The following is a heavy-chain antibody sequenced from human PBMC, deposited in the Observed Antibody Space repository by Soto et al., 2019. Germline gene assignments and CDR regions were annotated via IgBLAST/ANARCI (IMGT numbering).Heavy chain of an antibody. CDR3: ARDLGYYDSSGYFDY. CDR2: ISSSGSII. D-gene: IGHD3-22*01. J-gene: IGHJ4*02. Sequence: LRLSCAASGFTFSDYYMSWIRQAPGKGLEWVSYISSSGSIIYYADSVKGRFTISRDNAKNSLYLQMNSLRAEDAAVYYCARDLGYYDSSGYFDYWGQGTLVTVSS. V-gene: IGHV3-11*01. CDR1: GFTFSDYY.